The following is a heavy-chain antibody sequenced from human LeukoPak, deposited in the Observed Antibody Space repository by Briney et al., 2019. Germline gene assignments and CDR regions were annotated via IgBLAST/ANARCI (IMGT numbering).Heavy chain of an antibody. Sequence: PGRSLRHSCAAPGLTFRSFVMHWVRQAPGKGLDWVAAISYEDGSNKYYADSVKGRFTISRDNSKYTVYLEMNRLSVEDTAMYYCSKERPEEYYASGSYFDYWGQGTLVTVSS. V-gene: IGHV3-30*04. CDR3: SKERPEEYYASGSYFDY. J-gene: IGHJ4*02. D-gene: IGHD3-10*01. CDR2: ISYEDGSNK. CDR1: GLTFRSFV.